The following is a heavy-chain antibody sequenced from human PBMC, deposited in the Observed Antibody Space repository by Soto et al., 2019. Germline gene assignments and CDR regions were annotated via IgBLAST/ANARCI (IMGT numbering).Heavy chain of an antibody. V-gene: IGHV1-69*10. D-gene: IGHD7-27*01. CDR2: IIPIFGIA. CDR1: GGTFSSYA. J-gene: IGHJ6*02. Sequence: SVKVSCKASGGTFSSYAISWVRQAPGQGLEWMGGIIPIFGIANYAQKFQGRVTITAAKSTSTAYMELSSLRSEDTAVYCRARVKPNPRVYYGMDVWGQGTTATVSS. CDR3: ARVKPNPRVYYGMDV.